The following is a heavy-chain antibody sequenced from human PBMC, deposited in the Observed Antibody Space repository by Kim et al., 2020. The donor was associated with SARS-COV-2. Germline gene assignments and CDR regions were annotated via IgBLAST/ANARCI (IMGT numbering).Heavy chain of an antibody. V-gene: IGHV1-46*01. Sequence: KFQGRVTMTRDTSTSTVYMELSSLRSEDTAVYYCARDRSRVGSSWYWFDPWGQGTLVTVSS. CDR3: ARDRSRVGSSWYWFDP. D-gene: IGHD6-13*01. J-gene: IGHJ5*02.